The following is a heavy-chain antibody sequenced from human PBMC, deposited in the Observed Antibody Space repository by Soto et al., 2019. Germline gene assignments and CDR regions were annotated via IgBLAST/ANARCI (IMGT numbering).Heavy chain of an antibody. J-gene: IGHJ5*02. CDR2: ISYDGSNK. CDR1: GFIFSSYA. CDR3: ARVSALRAFDP. V-gene: IGHV3-30-3*01. D-gene: IGHD2-15*01. Sequence: HPGGSLRLSCAASGFIFSSYALHWVRQAPGKGLEWVALISYDGSNKYYADSVKGRFTISRDNSKNTLYLQMNSLRAEDTAVYYCARVSALRAFDPWGQGTLVTVSS.